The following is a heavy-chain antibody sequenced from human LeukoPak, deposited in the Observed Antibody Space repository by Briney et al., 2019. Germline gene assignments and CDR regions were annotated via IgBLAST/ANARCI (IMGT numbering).Heavy chain of an antibody. Sequence: GGSLRLSCEAPGFTFSTYAMTWVRQAPGKGPEWVSTISGSGGDSTYYADSVKGRFTISRDNSKNTLYLQMNSLRAEDTAVYYCASITGTYYYDSSGYYNWYFDLWGRGTLVTGSS. D-gene: IGHD3-22*01. J-gene: IGHJ2*01. CDR2: ISGSGGDST. CDR1: GFTFSTYA. CDR3: ASITGTYYYDSSGYYNWYFDL. V-gene: IGHV3-23*01.